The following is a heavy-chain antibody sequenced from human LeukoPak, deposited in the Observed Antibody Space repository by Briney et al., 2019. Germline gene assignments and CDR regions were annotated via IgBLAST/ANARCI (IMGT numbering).Heavy chain of an antibody. D-gene: IGHD3-22*01. Sequence: GGSLRLSCAASGFTFSTSWMHWVRQAPGKGLVWVSRTNSDVSDTTYADSVRGRFTISRDNVKNTLYLQMNSLRAEDTAVYYCARETYYYDSSVYSYGFDIWGQGTMVTVSS. CDR1: GFTFSTSW. CDR3: ARETYYYDSSVYSYGFDI. CDR2: TNSDVSDT. J-gene: IGHJ3*02. V-gene: IGHV3-74*01.